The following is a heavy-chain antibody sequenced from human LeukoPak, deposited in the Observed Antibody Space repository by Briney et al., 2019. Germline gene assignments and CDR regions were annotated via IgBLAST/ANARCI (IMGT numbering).Heavy chain of an antibody. CDR2: ISYDGSNK. CDR3: ARDEPIYSSSWYKGPYDY. V-gene: IGHV3-30-3*01. D-gene: IGHD6-13*01. J-gene: IGHJ4*02. Sequence: GGSPRLSCAASGFTFSSYAMHWVRQAPGKGLEWVAVISYDGSNKYYADSVKGRFTISRDNSKNTLYLQMNSLRAEDTAVYYCARDEPIYSSSWYKGPYDYWGQGTLVTVSS. CDR1: GFTFSSYA.